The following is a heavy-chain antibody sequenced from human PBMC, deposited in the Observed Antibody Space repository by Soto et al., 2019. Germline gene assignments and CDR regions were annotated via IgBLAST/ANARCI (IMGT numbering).Heavy chain of an antibody. D-gene: IGHD3-3*01. V-gene: IGHV1-46*03. CDR2: INPSGGST. CDR1: GYTFTSYY. Sequence: QVQLVQSGAEVKKPGASVKVSCKASGYTFTSYYMHWVRRAPGQGLEWMGIINPSGGSTSYAQKFQGRVTMTRDTSTSTVYMELSSLRSEDTAVYYCARASTIFGVVAASDYWGQGTLVTVSS. J-gene: IGHJ4*02. CDR3: ARASTIFGVVAASDY.